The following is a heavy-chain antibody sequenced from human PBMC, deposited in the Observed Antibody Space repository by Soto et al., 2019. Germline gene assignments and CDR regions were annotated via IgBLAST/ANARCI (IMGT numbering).Heavy chain of an antibody. CDR1: GFTFSNYW. J-gene: IGHJ4*02. Sequence: EVQLVDSGGGLVQPGGSLRLSCAGSGFTFSNYWMHWVRQAPGKGLEWVSRIDHDGPTDYADSVGGRFTISRDNAENTLYLQMNSLRPEDTAVYYCVRDSHGDYWGQGTLVTVSS. CDR2: IDHDGPT. V-gene: IGHV3-74*01. CDR3: VRDSHGDY.